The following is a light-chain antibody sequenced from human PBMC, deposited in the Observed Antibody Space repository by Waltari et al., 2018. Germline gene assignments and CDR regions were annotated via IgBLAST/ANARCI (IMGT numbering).Light chain of an antibody. CDR2: WAS. CDR3: QQYYSTPPT. CDR1: QSVLYSSNNKNY. Sequence: DIVMTQSPDSLAVSLGESATINCKSSQSVLYSSNNKNYLAWYQQKPGQPPKLLICWASIRESGVPDRFSGSGSGTDFTLTISSLQAEDVAVYYCQQYYSTPPTFGQGTKVEIK. V-gene: IGKV4-1*01. J-gene: IGKJ1*01.